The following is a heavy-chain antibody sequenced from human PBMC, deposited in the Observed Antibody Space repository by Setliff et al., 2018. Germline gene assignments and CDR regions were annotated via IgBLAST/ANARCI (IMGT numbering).Heavy chain of an antibody. CDR1: GGSISSSNW. CDR2: IYHSGST. Sequence: SETLSLTCAVSGGSISSSNWWSWVRQPPGKGLGWIGEIYHSGSTHYNPSLKSRVTISVDTSKNQFSLKLTSVTAADAAVYYCANSAYLRELDYWGPGTLVTVSS. D-gene: IGHD1-26*01. CDR3: ANSAYLRELDY. V-gene: IGHV4-4*02. J-gene: IGHJ4*02.